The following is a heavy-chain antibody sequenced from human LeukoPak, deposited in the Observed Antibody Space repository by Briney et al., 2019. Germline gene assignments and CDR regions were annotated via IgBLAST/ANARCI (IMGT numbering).Heavy chain of an antibody. CDR2: IYTGGST. V-gene: IGHV4-4*07. J-gene: IGHJ4*02. CDR1: GGSISSYY. Sequence: SETLSLTCTVSGGSISSYYWSWIRQPAGKGLEWIGRIYTGGSTNYNPSLKSRVTISVDKSKNQFSLKLSSVTAADTAVYYCARESYYDSSGAYYFDYWGQGTLVTVSS. CDR3: ARESYYDSSGAYYFDY. D-gene: IGHD3-22*01.